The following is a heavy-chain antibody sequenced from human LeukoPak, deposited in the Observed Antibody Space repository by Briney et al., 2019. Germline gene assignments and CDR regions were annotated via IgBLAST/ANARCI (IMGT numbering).Heavy chain of an antibody. V-gene: IGHV1-8*03. CDR2: MNPNSGST. D-gene: IGHD5-12*01. CDR1: GYTFTSYD. Sequence: ASVKVSCKASGYTFTSYDINGVRQATGQGLEWMGWMNPNSGSTGYAQKFQGRVTITRNTSISTAYIELSGLRSEDTAVYYCARGRSTGYPYYFEYWGQGTLVTVSS. J-gene: IGHJ4*02. CDR3: ARGRSTGYPYYFEY.